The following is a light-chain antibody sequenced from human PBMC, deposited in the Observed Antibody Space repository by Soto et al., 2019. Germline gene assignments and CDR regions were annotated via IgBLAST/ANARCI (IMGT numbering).Light chain of an antibody. Sequence: EIVLTQSPATLSLSPGERATLSCRAGQSVNTYLAWYQHKPGQAPRLLITDASNRASGIPARFCGSGSGTAFSLTISSLEPEDFAVYYCQQRSTWPRITFGGGTKVEIK. J-gene: IGKJ4*01. CDR2: DAS. CDR1: QSVNTY. V-gene: IGKV3-11*01. CDR3: QQRSTWPRIT.